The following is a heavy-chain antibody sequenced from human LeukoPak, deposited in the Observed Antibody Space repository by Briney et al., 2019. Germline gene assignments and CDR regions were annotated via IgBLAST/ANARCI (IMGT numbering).Heavy chain of an antibody. J-gene: IGHJ4*02. Sequence: KASETLSLTCTVSGGSISSYYWSWIRQPPGKGLEWIGYIYYSGSTYYNPSLRSRVTISVDTSKNQFSLKLSSVTAADTAVYYCARAGLGNSIDYWGQGTLVTVSS. CDR2: IYYSGST. D-gene: IGHD7-27*01. CDR3: ARAGLGNSIDY. V-gene: IGHV4-59*01. CDR1: GGSISSYY.